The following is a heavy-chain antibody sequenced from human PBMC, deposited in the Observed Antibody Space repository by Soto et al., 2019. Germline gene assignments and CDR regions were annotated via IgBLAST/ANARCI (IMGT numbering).Heavy chain of an antibody. CDR2: VYTSDYT. CDR3: ARDGSRRDSSGWC. D-gene: IGHD3-22*01. V-gene: IGHV4-4*08. J-gene: IGHJ4*02. CDR1: GASIRSYY. Sequence: PSETLSLTCSVSGASIRSYYWHWIRQPPGKGLEWIGYVYTSDYTWYSSSLKSRVTISVDTSKSQFYLRLNSVTAADTAVYYCARDGSRRDSSGWCWGQGTLVTVSS.